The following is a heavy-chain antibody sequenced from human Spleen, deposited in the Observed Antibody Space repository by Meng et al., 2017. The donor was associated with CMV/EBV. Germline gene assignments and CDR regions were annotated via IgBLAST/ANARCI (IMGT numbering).Heavy chain of an antibody. CDR3: AKDLVQDY. V-gene: IGHV3-30*02. Sequence: GGSLRLSCVASGFIFSSYGMHWVRQAPGKGLEWVAFIRYHGIDKYYADSVKGRFTISRDNSKNTLYLQMNSLRAEDTALYYCAKDLVQDYWGQGTLVTVSS. J-gene: IGHJ4*02. CDR2: IRYHGIDK. CDR1: GFIFSSYG.